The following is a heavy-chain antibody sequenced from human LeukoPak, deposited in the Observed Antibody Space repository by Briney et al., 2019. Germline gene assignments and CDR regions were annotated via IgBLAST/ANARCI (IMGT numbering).Heavy chain of an antibody. CDR3: VREDTAMSPNAFDV. CDR1: GFTFSNFG. CDR2: IWYDGSDQ. Sequence: SLRLSCAASGFTFSNFGMHWVRQAPGKGLEWGAVIWYDGSDQSYADSVKGRFTISRDNSKNTLFLQMDSLRAEDTAVYYCVREDTAMSPNAFDVWGQGTMVTVSS. V-gene: IGHV3-33*01. D-gene: IGHD5-18*01. J-gene: IGHJ3*01.